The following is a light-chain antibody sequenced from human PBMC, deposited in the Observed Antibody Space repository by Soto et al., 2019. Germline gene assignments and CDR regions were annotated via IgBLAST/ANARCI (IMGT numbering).Light chain of an antibody. J-gene: IGKJ1*01. Sequence: EIVLTQSPGTLSLSPGERATLSCGASQSVRSSYLAWYLQKPGQAPRLLIYGASSRATGIPDRFSGSGSGTDFTLTISRLEPEDFAVYYCQQYGSSPWTFGQGTKVDIK. CDR3: QQYGSSPWT. V-gene: IGKV3-20*01. CDR2: GAS. CDR1: QSVRSSY.